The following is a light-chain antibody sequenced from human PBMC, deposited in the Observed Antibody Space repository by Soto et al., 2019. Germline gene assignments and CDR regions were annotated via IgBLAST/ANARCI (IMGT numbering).Light chain of an antibody. CDR3: QSYDSSLSGYV. V-gene: IGLV1-40*01. J-gene: IGLJ1*01. CDR1: SSNIGAGYD. Sequence: QSSLTQPPSVSVAPGQRVTISCTGSSSNIGAGYDVHWYQQLPGTAPRLLIYANTNRPSGVPGRFSGSKSGTSASLAITGLQAEDEADYYCQSYDSSLSGYVVGTGTKVTVL. CDR2: ANT.